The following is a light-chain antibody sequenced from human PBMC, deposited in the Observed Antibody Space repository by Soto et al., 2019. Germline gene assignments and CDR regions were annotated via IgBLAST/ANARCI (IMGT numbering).Light chain of an antibody. CDR2: DAS. Sequence: DIQMTQSPSTLSASVGDRVTITCGASQTISSWLAWYQQKPGKAPNVLIYDASTLERGVPSRFSGTGSGAEFTLTIDRLKNDDFATYYCQQYHTSSITFGQGTRLEIK. V-gene: IGKV1-5*01. J-gene: IGKJ5*01. CDR1: QTISSW. CDR3: QQYHTSSIT.